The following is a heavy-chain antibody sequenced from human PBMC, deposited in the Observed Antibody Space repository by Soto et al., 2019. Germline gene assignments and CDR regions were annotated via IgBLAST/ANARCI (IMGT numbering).Heavy chain of an antibody. V-gene: IGHV3-30*14. D-gene: IGHD6-13*01. J-gene: IGHJ4*02. CDR2: ISTDGTEK. CDR1: GFTFSSYV. CDR3: TRDSSSWYGPDY. Sequence: PGGSLRLSCVASGFTFSSYVIHWVRQAPGKRLEWVALISTDGTEKHYPGSVRGRFTISRDNSKNTLYLQMNSLRTEDTAVYYCTRDSSSWYGPDYWGQGTLVTVSS.